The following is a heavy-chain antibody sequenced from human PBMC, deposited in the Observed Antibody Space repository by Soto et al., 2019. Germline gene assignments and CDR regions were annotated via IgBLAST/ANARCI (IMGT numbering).Heavy chain of an antibody. CDR1: GGSIRSNKW. Sequence: QVQLQESGPGLVKPSGTLSLTCGVSGGSIRSNKWWSWVRQPPGKGLEWIGEIYHSGSTNYNPSLKSXGTXSXDKSKNQFSLKLNSVTAADTAVYYCARWGDWMQQVLWGQGTLVTVSS. CDR2: IYHSGST. V-gene: IGHV4-4*02. D-gene: IGHD5-18*01. J-gene: IGHJ4*02. CDR3: ARWGDWMQQVL.